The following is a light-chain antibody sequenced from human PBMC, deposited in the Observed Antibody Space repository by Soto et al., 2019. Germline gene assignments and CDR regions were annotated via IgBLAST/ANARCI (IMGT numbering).Light chain of an antibody. J-gene: IGKJ4*01. V-gene: IGKV3D-15*01. CDR2: DIS. Sequence: EIVLTQSPGTLSLSPGERATLSCRARQSVSSSYLAWYQQGPCQAPTLLIYDISARATGIPTSFSGSGSGTEFTLTISSLQSEDFAVYYCQQYNDWPLTFGGGTKVDIK. CDR1: QSVSSSY. CDR3: QQYNDWPLT.